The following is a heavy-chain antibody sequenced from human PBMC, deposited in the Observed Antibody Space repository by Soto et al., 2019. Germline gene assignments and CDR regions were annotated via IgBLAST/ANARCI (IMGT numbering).Heavy chain of an antibody. CDR1: GFTLSSYW. D-gene: IGHD2-15*01. Sequence: EVQLVESGGGLVQPGGSLRLSCAVSGFTLSSYWMHWVRQVPGKGLVWVSRMNSDGSSTSYADSVKGRFTISRDNAKNTLYLQMYSLRADDTGLYYCARVGCSGGSCIDYWGQGTLVTVTS. CDR2: MNSDGSST. V-gene: IGHV3-74*01. J-gene: IGHJ4*02. CDR3: ARVGCSGGSCIDY.